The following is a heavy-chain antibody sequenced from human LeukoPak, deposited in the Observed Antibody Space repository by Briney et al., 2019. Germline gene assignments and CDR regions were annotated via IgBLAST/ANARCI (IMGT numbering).Heavy chain of an antibody. Sequence: SETLSLTCTVSGGSISSGSYYWSWIRQPAGKGLEWIGRIYTSGSTNYNPSLKSRGTISVDTSKNQFSLKLSSVTAADTAVYYCARDLYDYVWGSYRVDAFDIWGQGTMVTVSS. D-gene: IGHD3-16*02. J-gene: IGHJ3*02. V-gene: IGHV4-61*02. CDR3: ARDLYDYVWGSYRVDAFDI. CDR1: GGSISSGSYY. CDR2: IYTSGST.